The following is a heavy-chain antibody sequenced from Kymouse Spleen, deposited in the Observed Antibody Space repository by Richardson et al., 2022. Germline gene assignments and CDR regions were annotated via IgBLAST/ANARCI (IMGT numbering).Heavy chain of an antibody. CDR3: ARRGITMVRGVIITKDY. CDR1: GDSVSSNSAA. D-gene: IGHD3-10*01. J-gene: IGHJ4*02. V-gene: IGHV6-1*01. CDR2: TYYRSKWYN. Sequence: QVQLQQSGPGLVKPSQTLSLTCAISGDSVSSNSAAWNWIRQSPSRGLEWLGRTYYRSKWYNDYAVSVKSRITINPDTSKNQFSLQLNSVTPEDTAVYYCARRGITMVRGVIITKDYWGQGTLVTVSS.